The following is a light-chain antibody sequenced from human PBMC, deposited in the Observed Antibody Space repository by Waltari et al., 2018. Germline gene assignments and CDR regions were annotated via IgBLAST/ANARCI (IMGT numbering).Light chain of an antibody. CDR2: GKN. CDR1: SLRSYS. J-gene: IGLJ1*01. CDR3: NSRDSNGNPFV. V-gene: IGLV3-19*01. Sequence: SSELTQDPAVSVALGQTVRITCQGDSLRSYSANWYRQKPGQAPILVMYGKNNRPSGIPDRFSGSYSGDTASLTITGAQAEDEADYYCNSRDSNGNPFVFGPATKVTVL.